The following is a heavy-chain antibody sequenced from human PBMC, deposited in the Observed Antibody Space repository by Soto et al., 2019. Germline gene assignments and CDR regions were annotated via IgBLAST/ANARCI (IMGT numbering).Heavy chain of an antibody. CDR2: IDTDGSST. CDR1: GFTFRSYW. D-gene: IGHD1-26*01. J-gene: IGHJ4*02. CDR3: VRDDLGVGMDY. V-gene: IGHV3-74*01. Sequence: EVQLVESGGGLVQPGGSLRLSCAASGFTFRSYWMHWVRQAPGKGLVWVSHIDTDGSSTSYADSVKGRFTISRDNAKNTLYLQMNSLRAEDMAVYYCVRDDLGVGMDYWGLGTLVTVSS.